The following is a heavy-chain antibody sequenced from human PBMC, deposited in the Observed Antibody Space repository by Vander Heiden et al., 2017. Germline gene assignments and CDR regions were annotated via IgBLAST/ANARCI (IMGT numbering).Heavy chain of an antibody. J-gene: IGHJ4*02. CDR3: ARGEWLLYEESYYFDY. CDR2: INHSGST. V-gene: IGHV4-34*01. CDR1: GLSFPGYY. D-gene: IGHD3-3*01. Sequence: QVQLQQWGAGLLKPPETLSLTCAVYGLSFPGYYWSWIRQPPGKGLEWIGEINHSGSTNYNPSLKSRVTISVDTSKNQFSLKLSSVTAADTAVYYCARGEWLLYEESYYFDYWGQGTLVTVSS.